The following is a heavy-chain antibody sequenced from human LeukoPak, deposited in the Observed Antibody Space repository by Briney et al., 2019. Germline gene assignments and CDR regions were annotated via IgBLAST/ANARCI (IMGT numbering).Heavy chain of an antibody. D-gene: IGHD4-17*01. V-gene: IGHV1-8*01. CDR1: GYTFTSYD. Sequence: ASVKVSCKASGYTFTSYDINWVRQATGQGLEWMGWMNPNSGNTGYAQKFQGRVTMTRNTSISTGYMELSSLRSEDTAVYYCARGEHDYGDYVAANWFDPWGQGTLVTVSS. J-gene: IGHJ5*02. CDR3: ARGEHDYGDYVAANWFDP. CDR2: MNPNSGNT.